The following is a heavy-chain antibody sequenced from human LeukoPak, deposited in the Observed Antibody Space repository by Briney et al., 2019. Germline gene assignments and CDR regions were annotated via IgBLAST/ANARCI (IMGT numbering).Heavy chain of an antibody. CDR1: GFTFSNYW. V-gene: IGHV3-15*06. CDR3: TTGPFDY. J-gene: IGHJ4*02. CDR2: IYVDGRTT. Sequence: GGSLRLSCVASGFTFSNYWMHWVRQPPGKGLVWVSRIYVDGRTTNYAAPVKGRFTISRDDSKDTLYLQMDSLKTEDTAVYYCTTGPFDYWGQGTLVTVSS.